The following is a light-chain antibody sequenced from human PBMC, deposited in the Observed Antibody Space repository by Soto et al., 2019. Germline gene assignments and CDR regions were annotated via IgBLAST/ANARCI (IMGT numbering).Light chain of an antibody. CDR1: QSINVY. Sequence: DIQMTQSPSSLSASVGDRVTITCRASQSINVYLKWYQEKTGKAPRLLIYSASTLQSGVPSRFSGDGSGTDFTLTITSLQPEDFATYYCQQSDSIPYTFGQGTKVEIK. J-gene: IGKJ2*01. CDR3: QQSDSIPYT. CDR2: SAS. V-gene: IGKV1-39*01.